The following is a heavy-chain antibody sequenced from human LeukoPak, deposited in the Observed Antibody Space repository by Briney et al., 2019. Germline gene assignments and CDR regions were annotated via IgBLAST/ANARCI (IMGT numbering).Heavy chain of an antibody. CDR2: LSDNGGSP. D-gene: IGHD2-21*01. CDR3: AKDPETYSSRWFDS. V-gene: IGHV3-23*01. CDR1: GFTFSNYA. Sequence: GGSLRLSCAASGFTFSNYAMSWVRQAPGKGLEWVSSLSDNGGSPYYADSVKGRFTISRDNSKNTLYPHMNSLRVEDTAVYYCAKDPETYSSRWFDSWGQGTLVTVSS. J-gene: IGHJ5*01.